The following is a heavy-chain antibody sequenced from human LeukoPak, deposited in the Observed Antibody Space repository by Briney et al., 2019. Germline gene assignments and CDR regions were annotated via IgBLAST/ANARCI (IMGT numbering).Heavy chain of an antibody. J-gene: IGHJ4*02. CDR3: ARKTYYDFWSGYYTGGFDY. V-gene: IGHV4-34*01. CDR1: GGSFSGYY. CDR2: INHSGST. D-gene: IGHD3-3*01. Sequence: KPSETLSLTCAVYGGSFSGYYWSWIRQPPGKGLEWIGEINHSGSTNYNPSLKSRVTISVDTSKNQFSLKLSSVTAADTAVYYCARKTYYDFWSGYYTGGFDYWGQGTLVTVSS.